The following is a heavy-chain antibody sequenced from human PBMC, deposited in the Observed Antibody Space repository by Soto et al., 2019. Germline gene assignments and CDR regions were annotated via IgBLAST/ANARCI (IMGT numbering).Heavy chain of an antibody. D-gene: IGHD3-3*01. CDR1: GYSISSGYY. CDR3: ARRVSDYWFDP. J-gene: IGHJ5*02. CDR2: VYDTGST. Sequence: SETLSLTCAVSGYSISSGYYWGWIRQPPGKGLEWIGSVYDTGSTYYNPSLKSRVTISLDTSKNQFSLKLSSVTAADTAVYYCARRVSDYWFDPWGQGTLVTVSS. V-gene: IGHV4-38-2*01.